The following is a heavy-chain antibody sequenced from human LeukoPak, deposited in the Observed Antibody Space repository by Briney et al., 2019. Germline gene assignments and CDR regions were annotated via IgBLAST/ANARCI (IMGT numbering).Heavy chain of an antibody. CDR3: ARDPAYDFGDQVLDY. J-gene: IGHJ4*02. CDR1: GLTFSSYG. D-gene: IGHD3-3*01. CDR2: IWYDGSNK. V-gene: IGHV3-33*01. Sequence: PGGSLRLSCAASGLTFSSYGMHWVRQAPGKGLEWVAVIWYDGSNKYYADSVKGRFTISRDNSKNTLYLQMNSLRAEDTAVYYCARDPAYDFGDQVLDYWGQGTLVTVSS.